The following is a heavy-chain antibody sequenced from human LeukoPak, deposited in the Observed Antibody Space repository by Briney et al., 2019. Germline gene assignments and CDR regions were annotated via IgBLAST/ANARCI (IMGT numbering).Heavy chain of an antibody. CDR2: IIPIFGIA. CDR3: ARDHGLLGYYYGMDV. Sequence: ASVKVSCKASGGTFSSYAISWVRQAPGQGLEWVGRIIPIFGIANYAQKFQGRVTITADKSTSTAYMELSSLRSEDTAVYYCARDHGLLGYYYGMDVWGQGTTVTVSS. CDR1: GGTFSSYA. J-gene: IGHJ6*02. D-gene: IGHD2-15*01. V-gene: IGHV1-69*04.